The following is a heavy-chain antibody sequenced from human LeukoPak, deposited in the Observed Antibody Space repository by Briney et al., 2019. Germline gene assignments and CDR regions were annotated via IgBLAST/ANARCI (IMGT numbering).Heavy chain of an antibody. Sequence: GGSLRLSCAASGFTFSNYWMHWVRQAPGKGLVWVSRIDTDGRTTSYADSVKGRFTVSRDNSKNTLYLQMNSLRAEDTAVYYCAKAGGYDWKFDYWGQGTLVTVSS. CDR2: IDTDGRTT. V-gene: IGHV3-74*01. CDR1: GFTFSNYW. CDR3: AKAGGYDWKFDY. J-gene: IGHJ4*02. D-gene: IGHD5-12*01.